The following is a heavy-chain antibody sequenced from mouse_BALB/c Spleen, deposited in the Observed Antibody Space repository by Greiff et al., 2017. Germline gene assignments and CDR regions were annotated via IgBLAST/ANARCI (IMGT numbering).Heavy chain of an antibody. J-gene: IGHJ3*01. CDR1: GYAFSSYW. V-gene: IGHV1-80*01. CDR2: IYPGDGDT. D-gene: IGHD2-4*01. CDR3: ARWGYDYDGFAY. Sequence: VQLQQSGAELVRPGSSVKISCKASGYAFSSYWMNWVKQRPGQGLEWIGQIYPGDGDTNYNGKFKGKATLTADKSSSTAYMQLSSLTSEDSAVYFCARWGYDYDGFAYWGQGTLVTVSA.